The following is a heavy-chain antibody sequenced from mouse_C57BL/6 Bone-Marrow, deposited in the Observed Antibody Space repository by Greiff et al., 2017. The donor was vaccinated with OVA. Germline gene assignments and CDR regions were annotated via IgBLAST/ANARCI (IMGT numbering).Heavy chain of an antibody. J-gene: IGHJ1*03. CDR3: ARSVLLRWYFDV. D-gene: IGHD1-1*01. V-gene: IGHV1-64*01. Sequence: VKLQQPGAELVKPGASVKLSCKASGYTFTSYWMHWVKQRPGQGLEWIGMIHPNSGSTNYNEKFKSKATLTVDKSSSTAYMQLSSLTSEDSAVYYCARSVLLRWYFDVWGTGTTVTVSS. CDR1: GYTFTSYW. CDR2: IHPNSGST.